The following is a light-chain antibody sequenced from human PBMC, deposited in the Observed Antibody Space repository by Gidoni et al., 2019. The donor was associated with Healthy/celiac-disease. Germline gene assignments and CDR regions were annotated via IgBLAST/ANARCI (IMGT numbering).Light chain of an antibody. V-gene: IGKV3-15*01. Sequence: EIVMTQSPATLSVSPGERATLSCSASQRVSSNLAWYQQKPGQAPRLLIYGASTRATGIPARFSGSGSGTEFTLTISSRQSEEFAVYYCQQYNNWPPRTFGQGTKVEIK. CDR3: QQYNNWPPRT. CDR1: QRVSSN. CDR2: GAS. J-gene: IGKJ1*01.